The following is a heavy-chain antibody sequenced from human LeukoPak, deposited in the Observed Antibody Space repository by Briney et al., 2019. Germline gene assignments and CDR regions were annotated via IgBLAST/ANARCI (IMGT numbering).Heavy chain of an antibody. CDR1: GYTFTSYY. V-gene: IGHV1-46*01. J-gene: IGHJ3*02. CDR3: ARDLAVVTGILSQDDAFGI. Sequence: ASVKVSCKASGYTFTSYYMHWVRQAPGQGLEWMGIINPSGGSTSYAQKFQGRVTMTRDTSTSTVYMELSSLRSEDTAVYYCARDLAVVTGILSQDDAFGIWGQGTMVTVSS. D-gene: IGHD2-21*02. CDR2: INPSGGST.